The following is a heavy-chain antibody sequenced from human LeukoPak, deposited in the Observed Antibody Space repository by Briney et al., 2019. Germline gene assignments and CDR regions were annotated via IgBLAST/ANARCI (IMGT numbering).Heavy chain of an antibody. Sequence: SETLSLTCTVSSGSISSYYWSWIRQPPGKGLEWIGYIYYSGRTKYNPSLKSRVTISVDTSKNQFSLKLSSVTAADTAVYCCARTYYYGSGSYFFDYWGQGTLVTVSS. CDR3: ARTYYYGSGSYFFDY. J-gene: IGHJ4*02. CDR2: IYYSGRT. V-gene: IGHV4-59*01. D-gene: IGHD3-10*01. CDR1: SGSISSYY.